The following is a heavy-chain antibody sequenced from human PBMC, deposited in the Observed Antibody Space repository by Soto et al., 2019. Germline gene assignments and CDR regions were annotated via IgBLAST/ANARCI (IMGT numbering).Heavy chain of an antibody. CDR1: GGSFSGYY. Sequence: PSETLSLTCAVYGGSFSGYYWSWIRQPPGKGLEWIGEINHSGSTNYNPSLKSRVTISVDTSKNQFSLKLSSVTAADTAVYYCARGLKYTHFFDYWGQGTLVTVSS. V-gene: IGHV4-34*01. CDR3: ARGLKYTHFFDY. D-gene: IGHD2-2*02. CDR2: INHSGST. J-gene: IGHJ4*02.